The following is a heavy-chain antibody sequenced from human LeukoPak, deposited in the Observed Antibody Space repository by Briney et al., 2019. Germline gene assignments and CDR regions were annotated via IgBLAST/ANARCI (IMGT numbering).Heavy chain of an antibody. CDR1: GGSITNTSY. J-gene: IGHJ4*02. Sequence: SETLSLTCGVSGGSITNTSYWTWVRQPPGKGLEWIGEVNLRGSTNYNPSLMGRVAISVDTSENHISLQLTSVTAADTAVYYCAREGGPYRPLDYSGQGTLVTVSS. V-gene: IGHV4-4*02. CDR3: AREGGPYRPLDY. CDR2: VNLRGST.